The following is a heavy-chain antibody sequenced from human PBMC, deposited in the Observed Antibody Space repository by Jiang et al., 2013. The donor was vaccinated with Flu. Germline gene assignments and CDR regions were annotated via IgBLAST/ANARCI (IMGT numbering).Heavy chain of an antibody. Sequence: GAEVKKPGASVKVSCKVSGYTLTELSMHWVRQAPGKGLEWMGGFDPEDGETIYAQKFQGRVTMTEDTSTDTAYMELSSLRSEDTAVYYCATTGSSWYESGMDVWGQGTTVTVSS. CDR3: ATTGSSWYESGMDV. V-gene: IGHV1-24*01. J-gene: IGHJ6*02. CDR2: FDPEDGET. D-gene: IGHD6-13*01. CDR1: GYTLTELS.